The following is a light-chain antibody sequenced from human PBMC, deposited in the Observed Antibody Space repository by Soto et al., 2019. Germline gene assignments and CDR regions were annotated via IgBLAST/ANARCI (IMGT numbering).Light chain of an antibody. Sequence: DIQMTQSPSSVSASVGDRVTITCRASQTLSNYLTWFQQKPGKAPKVLIYGASTLQSGVPSRFSGSGSGAEFTLTISNLQPEDSATYYCQQSFSPLLTFGGGTKVDIK. CDR2: GAS. CDR1: QTLSNY. V-gene: IGKV1-39*01. J-gene: IGKJ4*01. CDR3: QQSFSPLLT.